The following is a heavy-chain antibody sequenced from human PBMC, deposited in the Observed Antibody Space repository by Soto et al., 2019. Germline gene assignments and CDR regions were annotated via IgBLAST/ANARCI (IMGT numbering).Heavy chain of an antibody. Sequence: QVQLVQSGAEVKKPGSSVKVSCKASGGTFSSYTISWVRQAPGQGLEWMGRIIPILGIANYAQKFQGRVTITADKSTSTAYMELSSLRSEDTAVYYCVRTYSSSWFYFDYWGQGTLVTVSS. CDR2: IIPILGIA. V-gene: IGHV1-69*02. CDR1: GGTFSSYT. CDR3: VRTYSSSWFYFDY. J-gene: IGHJ4*02. D-gene: IGHD6-13*01.